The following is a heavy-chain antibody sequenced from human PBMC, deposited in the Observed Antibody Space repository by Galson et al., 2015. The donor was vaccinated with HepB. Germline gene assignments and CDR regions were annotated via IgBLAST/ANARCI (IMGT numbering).Heavy chain of an antibody. D-gene: IGHD3-22*01. V-gene: IGHV3-64D*06. CDR2: ISSNGGST. CDR1: GFTFSSYA. Sequence: SLRLSCAASGFTFSSYAMHWVRQAPGKGLEYVSAISSNGGSTYYADSVKGRFTISRDNSKNTLYLQMSSLRAEDTAVYYCVKDLRYYYDSSGSLDYWGQGTLVTVSS. CDR3: VKDLRYYYDSSGSLDY. J-gene: IGHJ4*02.